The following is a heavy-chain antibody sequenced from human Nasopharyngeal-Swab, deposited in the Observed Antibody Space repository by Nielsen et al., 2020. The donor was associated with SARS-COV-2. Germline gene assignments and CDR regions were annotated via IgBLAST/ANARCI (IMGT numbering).Heavy chain of an antibody. V-gene: IGHV3-53*01. J-gene: IGHJ3*02. CDR1: GVAVSTNF. CDR2: IYAGDTT. D-gene: IGHD1-26*01. CDR3: ARVGGATVPLSTFDI. Sequence: GESLKISCAASGVAVSTNFLTWVRQAPGRGLEWVSVIYAGDTTHYADSVKGRFAISRDDSKNTLYLQMNSLRAEDTDLYFCARVGGATVPLSTFDIWGPGTMVTV.